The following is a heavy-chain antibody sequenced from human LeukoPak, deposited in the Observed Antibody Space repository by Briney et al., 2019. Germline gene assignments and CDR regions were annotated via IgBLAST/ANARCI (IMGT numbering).Heavy chain of an antibody. D-gene: IGHD6-13*01. V-gene: IGHV3-48*01. Sequence: PGGSLRLSCAASGFTFSTSSMNWVRQAPGKGLEWISYIRGSSTTIYYVDSVKGRFTISRDNSKNTLYLQMNSLRADDTAVYYCARVGAAAGLFDYWGQGTLVTVSS. CDR3: ARVGAAAGLFDY. CDR2: IRGSSTTI. CDR1: GFTFSTSS. J-gene: IGHJ4*02.